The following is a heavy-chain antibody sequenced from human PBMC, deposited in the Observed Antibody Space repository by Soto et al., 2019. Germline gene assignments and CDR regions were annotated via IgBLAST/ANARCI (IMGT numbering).Heavy chain of an antibody. CDR1: GFNFSSYG. V-gene: IGHV3-33*01. J-gene: IGHJ4*02. Sequence: GGSLRLSCAVSGFNFSSYGMHWVRQAPGKGLEWVAVIWYDGSNKYYADSVKGRFTISRDNSKNTLYLQMNSLRAEDTAVYYCARDRTVAGTRTLDYWGQGTLVTVSS. D-gene: IGHD6-19*01. CDR2: IWYDGSNK. CDR3: ARDRTVAGTRTLDY.